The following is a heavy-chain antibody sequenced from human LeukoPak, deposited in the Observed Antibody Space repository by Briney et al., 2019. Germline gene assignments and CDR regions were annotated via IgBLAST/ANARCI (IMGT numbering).Heavy chain of an antibody. CDR3: ARGLLWFGEYQYYFDY. V-gene: IGHV3-33*01. J-gene: IGHJ4*02. D-gene: IGHD3-10*01. Sequence: GRSLRLSCAASGFTFSSYGMHWVRQAPGKGLEWVAVIWYDGSNKYYADSVKGRFTISRDNSKNTLYLQMNSLRAEDTAVYYCARGLLWFGEYQYYFDYWGQGTLVTVFS. CDR2: IWYDGSNK. CDR1: GFTFSSYG.